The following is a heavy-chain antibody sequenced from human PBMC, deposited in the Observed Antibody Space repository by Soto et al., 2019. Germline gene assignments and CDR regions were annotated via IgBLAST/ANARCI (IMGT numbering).Heavy chain of an antibody. CDR2: IYYIGAY. D-gene: IGHD1-7*01. Sequence: SETLSLTCSVSGASVSSYYWSWVRQPPGRGLEWIGYIYYIGAYNYNPSLKSRVTISVDTSKNQFSLKLTSVTAADTAVYYCARTPETRDWLDPWGQGTLVTVSS. CDR3: ARTPETRDWLDP. J-gene: IGHJ5*02. V-gene: IGHV4-59*02. CDR1: GASVSSYY.